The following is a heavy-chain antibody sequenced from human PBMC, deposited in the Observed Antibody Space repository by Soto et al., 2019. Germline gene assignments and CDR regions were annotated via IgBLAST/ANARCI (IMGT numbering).Heavy chain of an antibody. CDR2: IYHSGST. V-gene: IGHV4-4*02. D-gene: IGHD3-10*01. CDR1: GGSISSSNW. J-gene: IGHJ4*02. CDR3: ARAERDTSGQYGGVAPDY. Sequence: QVQLQESGPGLVKPSGTLSVTCAVSGGSISSSNWWSWVRQPPGKGLEWIGEIYHSGSTNYNPSLKSRVTISVDKSKNQFSLKLSSVTAADTAVYYCARAERDTSGQYGGVAPDYWGQGTLVTVST.